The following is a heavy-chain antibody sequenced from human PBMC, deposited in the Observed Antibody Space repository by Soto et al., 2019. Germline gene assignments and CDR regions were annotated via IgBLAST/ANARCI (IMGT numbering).Heavy chain of an antibody. V-gene: IGHV3-23*01. J-gene: IGHJ4*02. D-gene: IGHD3-10*01. Sequence: GGSLRLSCAASGFTFSTYAMTWVRQAPGKGLEWVSLISDSGGTTYYADSVKGRFTISRDNSKNTLYLLMNSLSAEDTALYYCAKVHGSGTYYNFPDYWGQGTLVTVSS. CDR2: ISDSGGTT. CDR1: GFTFSTYA. CDR3: AKVHGSGTYYNFPDY.